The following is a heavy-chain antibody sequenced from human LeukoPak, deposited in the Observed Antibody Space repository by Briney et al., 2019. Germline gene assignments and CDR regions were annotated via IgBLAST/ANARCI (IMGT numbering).Heavy chain of an antibody. J-gene: IGHJ4*02. D-gene: IGHD7-27*01. Sequence: ASVKVSCKALGYTFTDHYFHWLRQAPGQGLEWMGWIHPGSGDTNIAQKFQGRVSLTRDMSISTAYMELSRLTSDDTAVYYCARDHNWGPDYWGQGTLVSVSS. V-gene: IGHV1-2*02. CDR1: GYTFTDHY. CDR3: ARDHNWGPDY. CDR2: IHPGSGDT.